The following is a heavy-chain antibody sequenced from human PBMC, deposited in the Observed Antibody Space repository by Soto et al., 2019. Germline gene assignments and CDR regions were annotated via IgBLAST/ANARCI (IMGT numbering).Heavy chain of an antibody. Sequence: QVQLEQSGAEVKKPGSSMKVSCKASGGTLSDHGVAWLRQAPGQGLEWMGGTIPGFNTAKYAQKFQGRVTVTADKFTNISYMELSSLRSEDTALYFCARGVYGSGNYYTGPSSFDIWGQGTMVIVSS. CDR2: TIPGFNTA. D-gene: IGHD3-10*01. J-gene: IGHJ3*02. CDR3: ARGVYGSGNYYTGPSSFDI. V-gene: IGHV1-69*06. CDR1: GGTLSDHG.